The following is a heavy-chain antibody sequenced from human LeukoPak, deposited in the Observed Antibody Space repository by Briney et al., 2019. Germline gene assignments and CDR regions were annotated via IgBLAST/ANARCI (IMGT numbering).Heavy chain of an antibody. CDR1: GFTFSTYA. D-gene: IGHD6-13*01. CDR2: ISSNGGST. CDR3: ARAPAREEQLVYYFDC. J-gene: IGHJ4*02. Sequence: PGGSLRLSCAASGFTFSTYAMHWARQAPGKRLEYVSAISSNGGSTYYANSVKGRFTISRDNSKNTLYLQMGSLRPEDMAVYYCARAPAREEQLVYYFDCWGQGTLVTVSS. V-gene: IGHV3-64*01.